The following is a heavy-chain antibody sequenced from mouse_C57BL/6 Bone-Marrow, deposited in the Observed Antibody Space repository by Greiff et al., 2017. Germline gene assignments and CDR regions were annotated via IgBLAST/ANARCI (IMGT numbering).Heavy chain of an antibody. D-gene: IGHD2-2*01. CDR1: GFTFSSYA. V-gene: IGHV5-4*01. Sequence: EVQLVESGGGLVKPGGSLKLSCAASGFTFSSYAMSWVRQTPEKRLEWVATISDGGSYTNYPDNVKGRFTISRDHAKNNLSLQMIHLKSECTAMYYCARGGYDVDYWGQGTTLTVSS. CDR2: ISDGGSYT. J-gene: IGHJ2*01. CDR3: ARGGYDVDY.